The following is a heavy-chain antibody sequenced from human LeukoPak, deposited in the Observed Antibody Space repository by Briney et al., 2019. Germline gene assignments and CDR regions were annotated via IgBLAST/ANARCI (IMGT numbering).Heavy chain of an antibody. CDR2: IKEDGSSQ. CDR1: GFTCSHSW. D-gene: IGHD6-19*01. Sequence: GGSLRLSCVASGFTCSHSWMTWVRQAPGKGLEWVGHIKEDGSSQNYADSVKGRFTISRDNAKSSLHLQMNGLRAEDTAMYYCVKDSGWFHFDSWGQGTLVTVSS. CDR3: VKDSGWFHFDS. V-gene: IGHV3-7*03. J-gene: IGHJ4*02.